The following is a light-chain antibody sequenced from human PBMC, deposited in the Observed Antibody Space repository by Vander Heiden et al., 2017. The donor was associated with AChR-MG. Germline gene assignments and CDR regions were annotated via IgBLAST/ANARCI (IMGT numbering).Light chain of an antibody. CDR1: NSDVGGYDY. Sequence: QSALTQPASVSGSPGQSIIISCTGTNSDVGGYDYVSWYQQHPGKAPKLLIYGVTNRPSGVSNRFSGSKSGNTASLSISGLQAEDEADYYCSSYTSIGSYVLGSGTKVTIL. J-gene: IGLJ1*01. CDR2: GVT. CDR3: SSYTSIGSYV. V-gene: IGLV2-14*03.